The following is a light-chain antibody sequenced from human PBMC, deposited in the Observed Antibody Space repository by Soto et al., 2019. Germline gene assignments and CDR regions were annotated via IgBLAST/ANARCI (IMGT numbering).Light chain of an antibody. CDR2: AAS. V-gene: IGKV1-39*01. J-gene: IGKJ5*01. CDR3: QQSSSSPPIT. Sequence: DIQLTQSPSSLSASLGDTVSISCRASQNIDNLLNWYRQRSGEAPEVLIYAASTLRDGVSSRVSGRGYGTEFTLTIKNLLLEDCATYYCQQSSSSPPITFGLGTRLDI. CDR1: QNIDNL.